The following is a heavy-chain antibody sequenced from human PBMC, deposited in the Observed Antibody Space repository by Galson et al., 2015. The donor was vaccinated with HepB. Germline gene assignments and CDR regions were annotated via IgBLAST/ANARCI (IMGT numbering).Heavy chain of an antibody. Sequence: SLRLSCAASGFTVSSNYMSWVRQAPGKGLEWVSVIYSGGSTYYADSVKGRFTISRDNSKNTLYLQMNSLRAEDTAVYYCASILGYCSSTSCYNAFDIWGQGTMVTVSS. J-gene: IGHJ3*02. CDR1: GFTVSSNY. D-gene: IGHD2-2*02. CDR2: IYSGGST. V-gene: IGHV3-66*01. CDR3: ASILGYCSSTSCYNAFDI.